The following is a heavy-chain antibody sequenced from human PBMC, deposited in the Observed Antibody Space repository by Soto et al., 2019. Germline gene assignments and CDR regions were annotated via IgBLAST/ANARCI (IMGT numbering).Heavy chain of an antibody. CDR3: ARGAYCSGGSCYQSDY. J-gene: IGHJ4*02. Sequence: QVQLVQSVAEVKKPGASVKVSCKASGYTFTGYYMHWVRQAPGQGLEWMGWINPNSGGTNYAQKFQGWVTMTRDTSISTAYMELSRLRSDDTAVYYCARGAYCSGGSCYQSDYWGQGTLVTVSS. CDR2: INPNSGGT. CDR1: GYTFTGYY. V-gene: IGHV1-2*04. D-gene: IGHD2-15*01.